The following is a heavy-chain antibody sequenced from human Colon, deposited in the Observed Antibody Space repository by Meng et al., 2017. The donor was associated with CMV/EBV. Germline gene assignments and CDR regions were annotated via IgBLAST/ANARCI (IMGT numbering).Heavy chain of an antibody. Sequence: LSLTCTVSGDSMGSGGYYWTWIRQRPGRGLEWIGYIYYSGLSYYTPSLKNRLTISVDKSKNQFSMKLASVTAADTAVYYCAKKIDFWGRGTLVTVSS. CDR2: IYYSGLS. CDR3: AKKIDF. CDR1: GDSMGSGGYY. J-gene: IGHJ4*02. V-gene: IGHV4-31*03.